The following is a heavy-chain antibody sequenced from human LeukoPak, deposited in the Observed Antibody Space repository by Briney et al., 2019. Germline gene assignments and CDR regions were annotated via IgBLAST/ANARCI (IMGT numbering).Heavy chain of an antibody. J-gene: IGHJ4*02. CDR1: GGSISSYY. CDR2: IDYGGST. CDR3: ARSRSWPQYYFDY. V-gene: IGHV4-59*08. D-gene: IGHD6-13*01. Sequence: SETLSLTCTVSGGSISSYYWSWIRQPPGKGLEWIGFIDYGGSTNYNPSLKSRVTISVDTSKNQFSLKRGSLTAADTAVYYCARSRSWPQYYFDYWGQGTLVTVSS.